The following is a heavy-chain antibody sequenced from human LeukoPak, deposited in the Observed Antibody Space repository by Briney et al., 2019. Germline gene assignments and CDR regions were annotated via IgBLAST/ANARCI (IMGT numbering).Heavy chain of an antibody. CDR2: INPNSGGT. CDR3: ASNSGSYYVSIGY. J-gene: IGHJ4*02. Sequence: ASVKVSCKASGYTFTGYYMHWVRQAPGQGLEWMGRINPNSGGTNYAQKFQGRVTMTRDTSISTAYMELSRLRSDDTAVYYCASNSGSYYVSIGYWGQGTPVTVSS. V-gene: IGHV1-2*06. D-gene: IGHD1-26*01. CDR1: GYTFTGYY.